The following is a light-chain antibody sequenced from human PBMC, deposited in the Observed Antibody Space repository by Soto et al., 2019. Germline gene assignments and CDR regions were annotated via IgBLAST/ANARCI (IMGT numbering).Light chain of an antibody. V-gene: IGKV3-15*01. J-gene: IGKJ2*01. CDR1: EGVSRN. CDR2: NAL. CDR3: QQYSNWYT. Sequence: ETVLTQSPATLCVSPGESFTLSCRANEGVSRNLAWYQQKRGQAPRLLIYNALIRATGIPARFSGSGSGTEFTLTISGLQSEDFAIYYCQQYSNWYTFGQGTKLEIK.